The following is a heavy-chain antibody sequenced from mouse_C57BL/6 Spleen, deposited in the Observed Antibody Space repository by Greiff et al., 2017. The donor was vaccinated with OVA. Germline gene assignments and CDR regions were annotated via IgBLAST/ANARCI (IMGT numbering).Heavy chain of an antibody. CDR3: ARQSLYGNYVYFDY. CDR1: GYTFTSYW. V-gene: IGHV1-64*01. D-gene: IGHD2-1*01. CDR2: IHPNSGST. J-gene: IGHJ2*01. Sequence: QVQLQQPGAELVKPGASVKLSCKASGYTFTSYWMHWVKQRPGQGLEWIGMIHPNSGSTNYNEKFKSKATLTVDKSSSTAYMQLSSLTSEDSAVYYCARQSLYGNYVYFDYWGQGTTLTVSS.